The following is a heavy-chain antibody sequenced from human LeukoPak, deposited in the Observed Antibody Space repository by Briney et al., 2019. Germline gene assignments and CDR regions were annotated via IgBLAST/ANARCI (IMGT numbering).Heavy chain of an antibody. Sequence: ASVKVSCKVSGYTLTELSMHWVRQAPGKGLEWMGGFDPEDGETIYAQKFQGRVTMTRDMSTSTVYMELSSLRSEDTAVYYCARDGYRAGVGATRTLDYWGQGTLVTVSS. CDR3: ARDGYRAGVGATRTLDY. CDR2: FDPEDGET. CDR1: GYTLTELS. D-gene: IGHD1-26*01. J-gene: IGHJ4*02. V-gene: IGHV1-24*01.